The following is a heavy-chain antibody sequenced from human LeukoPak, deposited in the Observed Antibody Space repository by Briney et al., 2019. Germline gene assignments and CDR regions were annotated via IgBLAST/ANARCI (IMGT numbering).Heavy chain of an antibody. CDR2: IYPGDSDT. J-gene: IGHJ4*02. CDR3: ARTNCGGDCGFDY. Sequence: GESLDISCKGSGYTFTNYWIGWVRQMPGKGLEWMGIIYPGDSDTRYSPSFQGQVTISVDKSINTACLQWSTLEASDTAMYYCARTNCGGDCGFDYWGQGTLATVSS. CDR1: GYTFTNYW. V-gene: IGHV5-51*01. D-gene: IGHD2-21*02.